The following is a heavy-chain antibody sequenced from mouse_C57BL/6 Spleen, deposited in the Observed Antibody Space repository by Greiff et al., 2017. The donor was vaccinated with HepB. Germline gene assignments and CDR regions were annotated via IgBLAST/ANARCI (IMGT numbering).Heavy chain of an antibody. D-gene: IGHD2-1*01. V-gene: IGHV1-80*01. CDR2: IYPGDGDT. J-gene: IGHJ4*01. CDR1: GYAFSSYW. Sequence: QVQLKESGAELVKPGASVKISCKASGYAFSSYWMNWVKQRPGKGLEWIGQIYPGDGDTNYNGKFKGKATLTADKSSSTAYMQLSSLTSEDSAVYFCARYGNYVENAMDYWGQGTSVTVSS. CDR3: ARYGNYVENAMDY.